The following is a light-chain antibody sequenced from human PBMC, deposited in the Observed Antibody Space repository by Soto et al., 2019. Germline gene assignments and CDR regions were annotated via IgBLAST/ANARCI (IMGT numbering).Light chain of an antibody. CDR1: QSVSSN. V-gene: IGKV3-11*01. CDR3: QQRSNWPRT. J-gene: IGKJ1*01. CDR2: GAS. Sequence: EIVMTHSPATLSLSPGERATLSCRASQSVSSNVAWYQQIPGQTPRLLIYGASTRATGIPVRFSGSGSGTDFTLTISSLEPEDFAVYYCQQRSNWPRTFGQGTKVDI.